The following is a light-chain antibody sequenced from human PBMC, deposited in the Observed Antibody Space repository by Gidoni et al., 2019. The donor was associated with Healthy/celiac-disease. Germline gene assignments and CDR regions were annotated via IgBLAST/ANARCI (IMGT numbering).Light chain of an antibody. CDR2: QDS. CDR1: TLGDKY. CDR3: QAWDNSTAVV. V-gene: IGLV3-1*01. J-gene: IGLJ2*01. Sequence: SYELTQPPSVSVSPGQTASITCSGDTLGDKYACWYQQKPGQSPVLVIYQDSKRPSGIPVRFSGSNSGNTATLTISGTQAMDEADYYCQAWDNSTAVVFGGGTKLTVL.